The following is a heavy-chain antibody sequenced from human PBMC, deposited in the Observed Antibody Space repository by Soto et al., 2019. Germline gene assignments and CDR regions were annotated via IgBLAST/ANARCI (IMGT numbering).Heavy chain of an antibody. D-gene: IGHD5-12*01. CDR1: GGSISSGGYY. CDR3: AREEGGGYDQRWFDP. CDR2: IYYSGST. Sequence: QVQLQESGPGLVKPSQTLSLTCTVSGGSISSGGYYWSWIRQHPGKGLEWIGYIYYSGSTYYNPSLKGRVTILVETSKNQFSLKLSSVTAEDTAVYYCAREEGGGYDQRWFDPWGQGTLVTVSS. J-gene: IGHJ5*02. V-gene: IGHV4-31*03.